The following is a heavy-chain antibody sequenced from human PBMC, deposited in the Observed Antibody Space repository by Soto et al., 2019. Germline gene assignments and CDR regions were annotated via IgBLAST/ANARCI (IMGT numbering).Heavy chain of an antibody. J-gene: IGHJ4*02. V-gene: IGHV4-31*03. CDR3: ARATGTLRSRNCDY. D-gene: IGHD1-1*01. CDR2: IYHTGST. CDR1: GGSISTVGHY. Sequence: SETLSLTCSVSGGSISTVGHYWTWSRQPPGKGLEWIGSIYHTGSTYYSKSLRSRLTMSVDTSKSQFSLRLSSVTAADTAVYYCARATGTLRSRNCDYWGQGSLVTVSS.